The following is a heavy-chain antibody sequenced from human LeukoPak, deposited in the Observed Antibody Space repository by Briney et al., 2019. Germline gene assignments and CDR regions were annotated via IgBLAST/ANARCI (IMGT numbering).Heavy chain of an antibody. CDR3: ARGSWVRTLDY. J-gene: IGHJ4*02. CDR1: GGSISNFF. Sequence: SETLSLTCTVSGGSISNFFWTWIRQPPGKGLEWIGFIYYNGGTNYSPSLKGRVTISLDTSKNQFSLNLSSVTAADTAVYYCARGSWVRTLDYWGQGTLVAVSS. V-gene: IGHV4-59*01. CDR2: IYYNGGT. D-gene: IGHD1-26*01.